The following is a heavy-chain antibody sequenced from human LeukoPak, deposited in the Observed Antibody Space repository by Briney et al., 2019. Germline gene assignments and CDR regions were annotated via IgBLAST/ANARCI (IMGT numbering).Heavy chain of an antibody. CDR1: GGSIGSSHFY. CDR2: IYYSGTT. V-gene: IGHV4-39*01. D-gene: IGHD6-6*01. Sequence: KTSETLSLTCTVSGGSIGSSHFYWGWIRQPPGKGLEWIGSIYYSGTTYYNPSLKSRVTISVDTSKNQFSLKLSSVSAADTALYYCASSIEYTSSDAFDIWGQGTMVTVSS. CDR3: ASSIEYTSSDAFDI. J-gene: IGHJ3*02.